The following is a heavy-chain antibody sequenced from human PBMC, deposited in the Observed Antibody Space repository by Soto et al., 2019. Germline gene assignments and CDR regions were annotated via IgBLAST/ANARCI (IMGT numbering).Heavy chain of an antibody. CDR1: GFTFSSYG. V-gene: IGHV3-30*18. Sequence: QVQLVESGGGVVQPGRSLRLSCAASGFTFSSYGMHWVRQAPGKGLEWVAVISYDGSNKYYADSVKGRFTISRDNSKNTLYLQMNSLRAEDTAVYYCAKDQLRGVRGVITYYYCMDVWGQGTTVTGPS. J-gene: IGHJ6*02. CDR3: AKDQLRGVRGVITYYYCMDV. D-gene: IGHD3-10*01. CDR2: ISYDGSNK.